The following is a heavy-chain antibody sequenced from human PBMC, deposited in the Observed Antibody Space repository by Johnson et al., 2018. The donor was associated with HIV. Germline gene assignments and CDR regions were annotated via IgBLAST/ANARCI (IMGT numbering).Heavy chain of an antibody. D-gene: IGHD6-13*01. CDR3: ARVGQLADDAFNN. CDR2: INWNGAST. CDR1: GFTFDDYG. J-gene: IGHJ3*02. Sequence: VQLVESGGGVVRPGGSLRLSCAASGFTFDDYGMSWVRQAPGKGLEWVSGINWNGASTGYTDFAKGRFTISRDNSKNTVYLQMNSLRAEDTAVNYCARVGQLADDAFNNWGQGTMVTVSS. V-gene: IGHV3-20*04.